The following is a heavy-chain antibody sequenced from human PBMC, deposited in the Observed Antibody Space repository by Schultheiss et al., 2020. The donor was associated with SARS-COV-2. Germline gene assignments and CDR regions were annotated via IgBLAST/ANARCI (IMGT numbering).Heavy chain of an antibody. V-gene: IGHV3-11*01. D-gene: IGHD6-19*01. CDR1: GFTFSDYY. CDR2: ISSSGSTI. Sequence: GESLKISCAASGFTFSDYYMSWIRQAPGKGLEWVSYISSSGSTIYYADSVKGRFTISRDNAKNSLYLQMNSLRAEDTAVYYCARDRWAVAGTLYYFDYWGQGTLVTVSS. J-gene: IGHJ4*02. CDR3: ARDRWAVAGTLYYFDY.